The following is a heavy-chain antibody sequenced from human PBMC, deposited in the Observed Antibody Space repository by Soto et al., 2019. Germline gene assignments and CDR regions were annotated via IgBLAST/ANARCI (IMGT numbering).Heavy chain of an antibody. Sequence: GGSLRLSCAASGFTFSSYGMHWVRQAPGKGLEWVAVISYDGSNKYYADSVKGRFTISRDNSKNTLYLQMNSLRAEDTAVYYCAKGLGAAARTLSGGSGMDVWGQGTTVTVYS. J-gene: IGHJ6*02. V-gene: IGHV3-30*18. CDR1: GFTFSSYG. D-gene: IGHD6-13*01. CDR2: ISYDGSNK. CDR3: AKGLGAAARTLSGGSGMDV.